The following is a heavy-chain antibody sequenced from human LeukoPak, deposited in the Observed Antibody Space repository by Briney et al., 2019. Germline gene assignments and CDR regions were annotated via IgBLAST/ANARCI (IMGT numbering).Heavy chain of an antibody. CDR3: ARDRGFGDYVNWFGP. J-gene: IGHJ5*02. D-gene: IGHD4-17*01. V-gene: IGHV1-46*01. CDR2: INPSGGST. Sequence: ASVKVSCKASGYTFTSYYMHWVRQAPGQGLEWMGIINPSGGSTSYAQKFQGRVTMTRDTSTSTVYMELSSLRSEDTAVYYCARDRGFGDYVNWFGPWGQGTLVTVSS. CDR1: GYTFTSYY.